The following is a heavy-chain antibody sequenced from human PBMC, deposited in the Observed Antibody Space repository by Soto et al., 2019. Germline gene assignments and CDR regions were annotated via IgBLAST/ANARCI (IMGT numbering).Heavy chain of an antibody. CDR3: ARGRASYDFWSGYSACWFDP. J-gene: IGHJ5*02. Sequence: SETLSLTCAVYGGSFSGYYWSWIRQPPGKGLEWIGEINHSGSTNYNPSLKSRVTISVDTSKNQFSLKLSSVTAADTAVYYCARGRASYDFWSGYSACWFDPWGQGTLVTVSS. D-gene: IGHD3-3*01. CDR2: INHSGST. V-gene: IGHV4-34*01. CDR1: GGSFSGYY.